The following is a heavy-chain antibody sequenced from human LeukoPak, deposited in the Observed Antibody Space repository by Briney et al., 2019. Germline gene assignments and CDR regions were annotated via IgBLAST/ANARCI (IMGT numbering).Heavy chain of an antibody. D-gene: IGHD4-23*01. V-gene: IGHV3-74*01. J-gene: IGHJ4*01. CDR1: GFTFGTYW. CDR3: STGPRSLPY. CDR2: INSDGGTT. Sequence: GGSLRLSCGASGFTFGTYWMHRVRQAPGKGLVWVSGINSDGGTTTYADSVKGRFTISRDNAKNTLYLQMNSLRPEDTALYYCSTGPRSLPYWGPGTLVTVSS.